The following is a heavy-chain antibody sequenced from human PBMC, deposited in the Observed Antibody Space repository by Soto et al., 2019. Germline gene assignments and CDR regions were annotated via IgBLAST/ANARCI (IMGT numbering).Heavy chain of an antibody. CDR3: ARGEHWVVVAATFWFNP. D-gene: IGHD2-15*01. CDR2: IYHSGST. CDR1: GYSISSGYY. V-gene: IGHV4-38-2*01. J-gene: IGHJ5*02. Sequence: SETLSLTCAVSGYSISSGYYWGWIRQPPGKGLEWIGSIYHSGSTYYNPSLKSRVTISVDTSKNQFSPKLSSVTAADTAVYYCARGEHWVVVAATFWFNPWGQGTLVTVSS.